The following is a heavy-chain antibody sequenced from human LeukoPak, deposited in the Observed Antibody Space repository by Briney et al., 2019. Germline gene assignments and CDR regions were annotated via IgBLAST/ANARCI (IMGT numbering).Heavy chain of an antibody. CDR3: ARDRRSDSSSWYWFDP. D-gene: IGHD6-13*01. Sequence: SQTLSLTCTVSGGSISSGDYYWSWIRQPPGKGLEWIGYIYYSGSTYYNPSLKSRVTISVDTSKNQFSLKLSSVTAADTAVYYCARDRRSDSSSWYWFDPWDQGTLVTVSS. CDR1: GGSISSGDYY. V-gene: IGHV4-30-4*08. CDR2: IYYSGST. J-gene: IGHJ5*02.